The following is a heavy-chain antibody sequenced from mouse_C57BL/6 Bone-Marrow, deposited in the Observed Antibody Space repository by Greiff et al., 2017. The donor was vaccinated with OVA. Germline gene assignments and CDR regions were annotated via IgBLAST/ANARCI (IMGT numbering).Heavy chain of an antibody. Sequence: QVQLKQPGAELVKPGASVKLSCKASGYTFTSYWMHWVKQRPGQGLEWIGMIHLNSGSTNYNEKFKSKATLTVDKSSSTAYMQLSSLTSEDSAVYYCARPYGSSYWYFDVWGTGTTVTVSS. CDR2: IHLNSGST. D-gene: IGHD1-1*01. J-gene: IGHJ1*03. V-gene: IGHV1-64*01. CDR1: GYTFTSYW. CDR3: ARPYGSSYWYFDV.